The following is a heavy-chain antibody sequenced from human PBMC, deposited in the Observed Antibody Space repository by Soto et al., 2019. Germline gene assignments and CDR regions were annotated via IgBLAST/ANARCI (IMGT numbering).Heavy chain of an antibody. CDR1: GYAFTTYG. CDR3: ARGRYGDY. Sequence: QVHLVQSGAEVKKPGASVKVSCKGSGYAFTTYGITWVRQAPGQGLEWMGWISANNGNTNYAQKLQGRVTVTRDTSTSTAYMELRSLRSDATAVYYCARGRYGDYWGQGALVTVSS. CDR2: ISANNGNT. D-gene: IGHD1-1*01. J-gene: IGHJ4*02. V-gene: IGHV1-18*01.